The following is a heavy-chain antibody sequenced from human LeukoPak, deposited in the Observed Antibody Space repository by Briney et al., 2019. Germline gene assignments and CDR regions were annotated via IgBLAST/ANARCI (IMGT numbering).Heavy chain of an antibody. Sequence: SETLSLTCAVYGGSFSGYYWSWIRQPPGKGLEWIGEINHSGSTNYNPSLKSRVTISVDTSKNQFSLKLSSVTAADTAVYHCASSSGFGAFDIWGQGTMVTVSS. D-gene: IGHD3-22*01. CDR1: GGSFSGYY. V-gene: IGHV4-34*01. CDR2: INHSGST. CDR3: ASSSGFGAFDI. J-gene: IGHJ3*02.